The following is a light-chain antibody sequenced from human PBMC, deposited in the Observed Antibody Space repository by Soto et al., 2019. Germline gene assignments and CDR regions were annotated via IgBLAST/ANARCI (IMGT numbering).Light chain of an antibody. Sequence: DIQMTQSPSTLSASVGDRVTITCRASQSISDWLAWYQQKPGKVPKLLIYKASNLESGVPSRFSGSGSGTDFTPTISSLQHEDFATYYCLQDYNYPLTFGGGTKVDIK. V-gene: IGKV1-5*03. CDR1: QSISDW. J-gene: IGKJ4*02. CDR3: LQDYNYPLT. CDR2: KAS.